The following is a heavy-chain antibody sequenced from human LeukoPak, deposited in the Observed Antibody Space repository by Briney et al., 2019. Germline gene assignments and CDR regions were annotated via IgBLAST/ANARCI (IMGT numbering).Heavy chain of an antibody. V-gene: IGHV5-51*01. Sequence: GESLKISCKVSGYSFSNDWIGWVRQMPGKGLEWMGIVYPGDSDTRYNPSFQGQVTISADKSITTAYLRWSSLKASDTAIYYCARHRGYSGYGSYTYYYMDVWGKGTTVTVSS. J-gene: IGHJ6*03. CDR1: GYSFSNDW. CDR2: VYPGDSDT. CDR3: ARHRGYSGYGSYTYYYMDV. D-gene: IGHD5-12*01.